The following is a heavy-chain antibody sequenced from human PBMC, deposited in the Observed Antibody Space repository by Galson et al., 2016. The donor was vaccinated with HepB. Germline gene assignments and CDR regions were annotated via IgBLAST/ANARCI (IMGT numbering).Heavy chain of an antibody. D-gene: IGHD5-18*01. CDR1: GGSISSGGYY. CDR3: ARVRGQLSYFEY. V-gene: IGHV4-31*03. CDR2: IHYSGSA. J-gene: IGHJ4*02. Sequence: TLSLTCTVSGGSISSGGYYWSWIRQHPGKGLGWIGYIHYSGSAYYNPSLKSRVTISVDTSKNQFSLNLGSVTAADTAVYYCARVRGQLSYFEYWGQGTLVTVSS.